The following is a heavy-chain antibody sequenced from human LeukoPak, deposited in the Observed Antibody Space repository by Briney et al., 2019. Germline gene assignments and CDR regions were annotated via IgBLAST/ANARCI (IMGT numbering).Heavy chain of an antibody. Sequence: SETLSLTCAVYGGSFSGYYWSWIRQPPGKGLEWIGEINHSGSTNYSPSLKSRVTISVDTSKNQFSLKLSSVTAADTAVYYCARAHVVYKQWPFDYWGQGTLVTVSS. D-gene: IGHD6-19*01. CDR2: INHSGST. CDR1: GGSFSGYY. J-gene: IGHJ4*02. CDR3: ARAHVVYKQWPFDY. V-gene: IGHV4-34*01.